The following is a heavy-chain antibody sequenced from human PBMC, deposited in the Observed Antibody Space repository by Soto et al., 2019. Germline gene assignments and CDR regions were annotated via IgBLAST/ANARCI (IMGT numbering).Heavy chain of an antibody. D-gene: IGHD2-8*01. CDR1: GFTFSSYD. J-gene: IGHJ4*02. CDR3: ARDGVYGSLSY. CDR2: IGTAGDT. Sequence: EVQLVESGGGLVQPGGSLRLSCAASGFTFSSYDMHWVRQATGKGLEWVSAIGTAGDTYYPGSVKGRFTISRENAKNSLYLQMTSLRAGDSAVYYCARDGVYGSLSYWGQGTLVTVSS. V-gene: IGHV3-13*01.